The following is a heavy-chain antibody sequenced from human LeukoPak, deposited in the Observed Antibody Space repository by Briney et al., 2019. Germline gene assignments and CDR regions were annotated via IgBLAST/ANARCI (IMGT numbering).Heavy chain of an antibody. Sequence: PSETLSLTCSVSGVSISYYYWTWIRQPAGKGLEWIGRIYTTGSINYNPSLKSRVTMSVDTSKNQFSLKLSSVAAADTAVYYCARQLAAAGTAGFDYWGQGTLVTVSS. J-gene: IGHJ4*02. D-gene: IGHD6-13*01. CDR3: ARQLAAAGTAGFDY. CDR1: GVSISYYY. V-gene: IGHV4-4*07. CDR2: IYTTGSI.